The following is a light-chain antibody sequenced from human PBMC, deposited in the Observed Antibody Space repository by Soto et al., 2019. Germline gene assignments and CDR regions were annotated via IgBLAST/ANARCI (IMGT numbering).Light chain of an antibody. CDR3: QQYGSSPPWT. J-gene: IGKJ1*01. V-gene: IGKV3-20*01. Sequence: EIVLTQSPGTLSLSPGERATLSCRASQSVSSTYLAWYQQKPGQAPRLLIYGASSRATGIPDRFSGSGSGTEFTLTINRMEPEGFAVYYCQQYGSSPPWTFGQGTKVEIK. CDR2: GAS. CDR1: QSVSSTY.